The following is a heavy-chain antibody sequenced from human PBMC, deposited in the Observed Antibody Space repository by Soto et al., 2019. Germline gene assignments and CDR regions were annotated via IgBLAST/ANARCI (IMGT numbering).Heavy chain of an antibody. D-gene: IGHD4-17*01. CDR3: ARDRGGGYGDYVYSRPYYYGMDV. Sequence: QVQLVQSGAEVKKPGSSVKVSCKASGGTFSSYAISWVRQAPGQGLEWMGGIIPIFGTANYAQKFQGRVTITADKSTSTAYMERGSLRSEDTAVYYCARDRGGGYGDYVYSRPYYYGMDVWGQGTTVTVSS. V-gene: IGHV1-69*06. CDR1: GGTFSSYA. CDR2: IIPIFGTA. J-gene: IGHJ6*02.